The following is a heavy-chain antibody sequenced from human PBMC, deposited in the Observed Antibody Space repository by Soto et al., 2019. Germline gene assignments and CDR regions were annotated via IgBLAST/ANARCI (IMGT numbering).Heavy chain of an antibody. D-gene: IGHD3-22*01. CDR1: GYSFTSYW. V-gene: IGHV5-51*01. CDR3: ARSPNPYYYDSRAGSGVPYFDY. CDR2: IYPGDSDT. Sequence: PGESLKISCKGSGYSFTSYWIGWVRQMPGKGLEWMGIIYPGDSDTRYSPSFQGQVTISADKSISTAYLQWSSLKASDTAMYYCARSPNPYYYDSRAGSGVPYFDYWGQGTLVTVSS. J-gene: IGHJ4*02.